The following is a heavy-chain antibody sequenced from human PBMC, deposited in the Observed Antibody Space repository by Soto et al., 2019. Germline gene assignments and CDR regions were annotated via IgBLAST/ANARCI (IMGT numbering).Heavy chain of an antibody. Sequence: GGSLRLSCAASGFTFSSYSMSWVRQAPGKGLEWVSGFRGSGDDGTTYYADSVKGRFTISRDNSKNMLFLQMNSLRAEDTAIYHCAIKVHSRSGSQSFDYWGQGTLVTVSA. D-gene: IGHD3-10*01. J-gene: IGHJ4*02. CDR3: AIKVHSRSGSQSFDY. V-gene: IGHV3-23*01. CDR2: FRGSGDDGTT. CDR1: GFTFSSYS.